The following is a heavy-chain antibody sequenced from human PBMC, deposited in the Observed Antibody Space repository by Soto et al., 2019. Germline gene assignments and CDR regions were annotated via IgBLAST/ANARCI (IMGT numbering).Heavy chain of an antibody. CDR2: ISYDGSNK. J-gene: IGHJ6*02. CDR1: GLAFSNYA. V-gene: IGHV3-30-3*02. Sequence: PGGSLRLSCAASGLAFSNYAFHWVRQAPGKGLEWVAVISYDGSNKYYADSMRGRFTISRDNSRNTLYLQMNTLRPEDTAIYYCAKRFCSSTSCPYYYYYYAMDVWGQGTTVTVSS. D-gene: IGHD2-2*01. CDR3: AKRFCSSTSCPYYYYYYAMDV.